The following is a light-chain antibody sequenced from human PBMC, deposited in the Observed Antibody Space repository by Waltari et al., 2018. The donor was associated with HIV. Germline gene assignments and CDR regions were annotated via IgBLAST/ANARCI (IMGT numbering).Light chain of an antibody. CDR3: QQYAASPLT. CDR1: QSVRSAS. CDR2: GAS. Sequence: EIVLTQSPGTLSLSPGERATLSCRASQSVRSASLAWYQQKPGQAPRLLIFGASSRAPGIPDRFSGSGAVTDFILTISRLEPEDCAVYYCQQYAASPLTFGGGTRVEIK. V-gene: IGKV3-20*01. J-gene: IGKJ4*01.